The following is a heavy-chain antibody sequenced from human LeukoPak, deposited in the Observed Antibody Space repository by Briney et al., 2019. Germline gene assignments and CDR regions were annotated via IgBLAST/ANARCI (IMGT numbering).Heavy chain of an antibody. J-gene: IGHJ4*02. V-gene: IGHV4-59*01. CDR1: GGSISSYY. CDR3: ARYSRDLRHRTPIDY. D-gene: IGHD2-21*01. Sequence: SETLSLTCTVSGGSISSYYWSWIRQPPGKGLEWIGYIYYSGSTNYNPSLKSRVTISVDTSKNQFSLKLSSVTAADTAVYYCARYSRDLRHRTPIDYWGQGTLVTVSS. CDR2: IYYSGST.